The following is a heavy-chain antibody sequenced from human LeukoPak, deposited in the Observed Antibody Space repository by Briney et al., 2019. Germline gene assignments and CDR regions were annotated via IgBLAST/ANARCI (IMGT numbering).Heavy chain of an antibody. J-gene: IGHJ5*02. CDR1: GFTFSDYY. D-gene: IGHD6-13*01. V-gene: IGHV3-11*04. CDR3: ARDDRSSWIDP. CDR2: ISSSGTTI. Sequence: GGSLRLSCAASGFTFSDYYMSWIRQAPGRGLEWVSYISSSGTTIYYADSVKGRFTISRVNAKNSLYLQMNSLRVEDTAVYYCARDDRSSWIDPWGQGTLVTVSS.